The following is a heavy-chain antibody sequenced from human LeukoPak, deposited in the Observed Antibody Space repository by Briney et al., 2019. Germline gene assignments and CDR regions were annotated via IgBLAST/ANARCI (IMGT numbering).Heavy chain of an antibody. D-gene: IGHD1-26*01. CDR3: ARGGGGSYYHLLDY. CDR2: ISSSSSYI. J-gene: IGHJ4*02. Sequence: GGSLRLSCAASGFTFSSYSMNWVRQAPGKGLKWFSSISSSSSYIYYADSVKGRVTISRDNAKNLLYLQMNSLRAEDTAVYYGARGGGGSYYHLLDYWGQGTLVTVSS. V-gene: IGHV3-21*01. CDR1: GFTFSSYS.